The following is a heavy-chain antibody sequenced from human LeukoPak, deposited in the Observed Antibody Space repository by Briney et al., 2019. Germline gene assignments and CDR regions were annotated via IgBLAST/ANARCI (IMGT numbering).Heavy chain of an antibody. Sequence: PSETLSLTCAVYGGSFSGYYWSWIRQPPGKGLEWIGEINHSGSTNYNPSLKSRVTMSVDTSKNQFSLKLSSVTAADTAVYYCARFYSSGLDYWGQGTLVTVSS. V-gene: IGHV4-34*01. CDR1: GGSFSGYY. D-gene: IGHD6-19*01. CDR3: ARFYSSGLDY. J-gene: IGHJ4*02. CDR2: INHSGST.